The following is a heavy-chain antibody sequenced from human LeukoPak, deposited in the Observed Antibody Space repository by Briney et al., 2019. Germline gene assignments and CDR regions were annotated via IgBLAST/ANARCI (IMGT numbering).Heavy chain of an antibody. D-gene: IGHD3-22*01. CDR1: GFTFSSYS. J-gene: IGHJ4*02. CDR3: AKGAYYDSSGTLRVYFDY. Sequence: GGSLRLSCAASGFTFSSYSMNWVRQAPGKGLEWVSYISSSSSTIYYADSVKGRFTISRDNAKNSLYLQMNSLRAEDTALYYCAKGAYYDSSGTLRVYFDYWGQGTLVTVSS. V-gene: IGHV3-48*01. CDR2: ISSSSSTI.